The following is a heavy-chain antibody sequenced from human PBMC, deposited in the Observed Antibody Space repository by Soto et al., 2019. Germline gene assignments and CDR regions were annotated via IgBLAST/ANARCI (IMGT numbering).Heavy chain of an antibody. V-gene: IGHV1-69*13. Sequence: SVKVSCKASGGTFSSYAISWVRQAPGQGLEWMGGIIPIFGTANYAQKFQGRVTITADESTSTAYMELSSLRSEDTAVYYCARETRVGTILGVVIIGYYGMDVWGQGTTVTVSS. CDR3: ARETRVGTILGVVIIGYYGMDV. CDR1: GGTFSSYA. J-gene: IGHJ6*02. D-gene: IGHD3-3*01. CDR2: IIPIFGTA.